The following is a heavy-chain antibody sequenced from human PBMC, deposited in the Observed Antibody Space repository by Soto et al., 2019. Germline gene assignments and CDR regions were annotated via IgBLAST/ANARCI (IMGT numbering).Heavy chain of an antibody. CDR1: GYTFTNYG. CDR2: ISGYNGNT. D-gene: IGHD3-10*01. Sequence: QVYLVQSGAEVRKPGASVKVSCKASGYTFTNYGVAWVRQAPGHGLDWLGWISGYNGNTNYAQKFQGRVTMTRDTATSTGSMELKTLRSDDTASYFCARALVKAVNGGGLGAHNWFDPWGQGTLVTVSS. J-gene: IGHJ5*02. CDR3: ARALVKAVNGGGLGAHNWFDP. V-gene: IGHV1-18*01.